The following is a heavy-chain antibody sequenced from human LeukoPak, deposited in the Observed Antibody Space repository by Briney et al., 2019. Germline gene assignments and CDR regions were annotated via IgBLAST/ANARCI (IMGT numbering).Heavy chain of an antibody. D-gene: IGHD5-24*01. CDR3: ARDSEMATIGVY. CDR1: GYTFTSYG. Sequence: ASVKVSCKASGYTFTSYGISWVRQAPGQGLEWMGWISAYSGNTNYAQKFQGRVIMTTDTSTSTAYMDLRSLRSDDTAVYYCARDSEMATIGVYWGQGTLVTVSS. J-gene: IGHJ4*02. CDR2: ISAYSGNT. V-gene: IGHV1-18*01.